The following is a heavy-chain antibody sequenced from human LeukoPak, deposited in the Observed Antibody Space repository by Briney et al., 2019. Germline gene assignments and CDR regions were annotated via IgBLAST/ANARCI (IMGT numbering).Heavy chain of an antibody. D-gene: IGHD3-10*01. Sequence: SETLSLTCAVYGGSFSVYYWSWIRQPPGKGLEWIGEINHSGSTNYNPSLKSRVTISVDTSKNQFSLKLSSVTAADTAVYYCARGRITSAPKMSWFDPWGQGTLVTVSS. V-gene: IGHV4-34*01. CDR1: GGSFSVYY. J-gene: IGHJ5*02. CDR2: INHSGST. CDR3: ARGRITSAPKMSWFDP.